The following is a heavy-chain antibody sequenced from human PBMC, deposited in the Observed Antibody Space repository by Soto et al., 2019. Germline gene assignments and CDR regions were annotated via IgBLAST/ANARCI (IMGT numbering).Heavy chain of an antibody. CDR1: GYTFTSYG. Sequence: ASVKVSCKASGYTFTSYGISWVRQAPGQGLEWMGWISAYNGNTNYAQKLQGRVTMTTDTSTSTAYMELRSLRSDDTAVYYCACDRDPFQRRTGYNFDYWGQGTLVTVSS. CDR3: ACDRDPFQRRTGYNFDY. J-gene: IGHJ4*02. CDR2: ISAYNGNT. V-gene: IGHV1-18*01. D-gene: IGHD3-9*01.